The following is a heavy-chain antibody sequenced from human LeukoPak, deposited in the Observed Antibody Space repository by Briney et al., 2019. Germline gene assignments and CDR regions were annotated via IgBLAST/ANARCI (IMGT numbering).Heavy chain of an antibody. V-gene: IGHV4-59*11. CDR3: ARARGLYYYDSSADRGANWFDP. CDR2: IYYSGST. CDR1: GGSISSHY. D-gene: IGHD3-22*01. Sequence: SETLSLTCTVSGGSISSHYWSWIRQPPGKGLEWIGYIYYSGSTNYNPSLKSRVTISVDTSKNQFSLKLSPVTAADTAVYYCARARGLYYYDSSADRGANWFDPWGQGTLVTVSS. J-gene: IGHJ5*02.